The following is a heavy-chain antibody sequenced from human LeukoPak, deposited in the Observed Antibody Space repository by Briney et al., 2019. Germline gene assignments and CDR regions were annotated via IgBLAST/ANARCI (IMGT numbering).Heavy chain of an antibody. Sequence: SVTVSCKAAGGTISNYVISWVRQAPGQGLEWMGGIIPIFTTANYAQKFQGRVTITADESTSTAYMELSSLRSEDTAVYYCARGPQVGAFDLWGQGTMVTVSS. J-gene: IGHJ3*01. CDR2: IIPIFTTA. D-gene: IGHD1-26*01. V-gene: IGHV1-69*13. CDR1: GGTISNYV. CDR3: ARGPQVGAFDL.